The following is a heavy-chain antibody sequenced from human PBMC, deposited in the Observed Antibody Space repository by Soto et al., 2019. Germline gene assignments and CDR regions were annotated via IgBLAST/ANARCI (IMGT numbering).Heavy chain of an antibody. V-gene: IGHV1-3*01. J-gene: IGHJ4*02. Sequence: QVQLVQSGVEVKKPGASVKVSCKASGYTFTSYGMHWVRQAPGQRLEWMGWINVGNGNTEYSQKFQGRVTIARETSVSTGYMELSSLRSEDTARYYCGRTYCSSTSCYSIDYWGQGTLVTVSS. CDR3: GRTYCSSTSCYSIDY. CDR2: INVGNGNT. D-gene: IGHD2-2*01. CDR1: GYTFTSYG.